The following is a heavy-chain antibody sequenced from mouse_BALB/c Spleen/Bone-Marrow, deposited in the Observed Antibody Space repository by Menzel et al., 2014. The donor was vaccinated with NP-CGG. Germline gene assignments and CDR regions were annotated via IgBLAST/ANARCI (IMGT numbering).Heavy chain of an antibody. CDR1: GFDFSGYW. D-gene: IGHD1-1*02. J-gene: IGHJ4*01. V-gene: IGHV4-1*02. CDR2: INPDSSTI. CDR3: ARRGGTYVWYAMDS. Sequence: EVKLVESGGGLVQPGGSLKVSCAASGFDFSGYWMSWVRQAPGKGLEWIGEINPDSSTINYTPSLKDKFIISRDNAKNPRSLQRSKVRSEDTALYSGARRGGTYVWYAMDSWGKGTPAPVSS.